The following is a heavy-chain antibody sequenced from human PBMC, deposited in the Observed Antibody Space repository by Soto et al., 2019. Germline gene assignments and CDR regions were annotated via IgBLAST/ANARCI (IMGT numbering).Heavy chain of an antibody. CDR3: AHLLGIAPYFDY. CDR2: IYWNDDK. D-gene: IGHD7-27*01. J-gene: IGHJ4*02. Sequence: QITLKESGPTLVKPTQTLTLTCTFSGFSLSTSDVGVGWIRQPPGKTPEWLALIYWNDDKRYSPSLKNRLTINKDTSKNQVVLTLTNMDPVDTATYFCAHLLGIAPYFDYWGQGTLVTVSS. V-gene: IGHV2-5*01. CDR1: GFSLSTSDVG.